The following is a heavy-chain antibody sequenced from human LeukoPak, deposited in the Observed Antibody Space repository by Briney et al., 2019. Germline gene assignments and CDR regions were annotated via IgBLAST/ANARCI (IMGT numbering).Heavy chain of an antibody. Sequence: GGSLRLSCAASGFTFDDYGMTWVRQAPGKGLEWVSYISSSSSTIYYADSVKGRFTISRDNAKNSLYLQMNSLRAEDTAVYYCARDRLEPPRVYYFDYWGQGTLVTVSS. CDR1: GFTFDDYG. CDR2: ISSSSSTI. V-gene: IGHV3-48*01. CDR3: ARDRLEPPRVYYFDY. D-gene: IGHD1-1*01. J-gene: IGHJ4*02.